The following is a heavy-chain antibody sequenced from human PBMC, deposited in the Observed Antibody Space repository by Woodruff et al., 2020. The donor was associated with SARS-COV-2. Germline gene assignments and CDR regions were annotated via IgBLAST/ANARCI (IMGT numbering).Heavy chain of an antibody. J-gene: IGHJ4*02. V-gene: IGHV1-69*05. Sequence: VRQAPGQGLEWMGGIIPIFGTANYAQKFQGRVTMTKDTSTSTVYMELSSLRSEDTAVYYCARDGGHYGDDEYWGQGTLVTVS. D-gene: IGHD4-17*01. CDR2: IIPIFGTA. CDR3: ARDGGHYGDDEY.